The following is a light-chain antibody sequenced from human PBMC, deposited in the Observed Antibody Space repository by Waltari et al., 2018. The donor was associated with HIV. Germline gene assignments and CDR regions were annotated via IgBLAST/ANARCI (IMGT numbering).Light chain of an antibody. CDR2: DVS. CDR1: SSDVGGYKY. J-gene: IGLJ3*02. CDR3: CSYAGSSTLL. V-gene: IGLV2-23*02. Sequence: QSALTQPASVSGSPGQSITISCTGASSDVGGYKYVSWYQPHPGKAPKLMISDVSELPSGVSNRFSGSKSGNTASLTISGLQAEDEADYYCCSYAGSSTLLFGGGTKVTVL.